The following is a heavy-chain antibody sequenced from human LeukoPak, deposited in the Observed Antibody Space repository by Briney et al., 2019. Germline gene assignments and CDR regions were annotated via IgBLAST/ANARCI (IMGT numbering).Heavy chain of an antibody. V-gene: IGHV1-2*02. CDR2: INPNSGGT. Sequence: GASVKVPCKASGYTFTGHYMHWVRQAPGQGLEWMGWINPNSGGTNYAQKFQGRVTMTRDTSNSTAYMELSRLRSDDTAVYYCARDVSSGWPKLNAFDIWGQGTKVTVSS. CDR1: GYTFTGHY. J-gene: IGHJ3*02. D-gene: IGHD6-19*01. CDR3: ARDVSSGWPKLNAFDI.